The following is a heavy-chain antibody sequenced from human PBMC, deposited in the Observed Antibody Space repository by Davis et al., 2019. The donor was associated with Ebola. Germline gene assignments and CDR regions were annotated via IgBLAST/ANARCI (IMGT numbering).Heavy chain of an antibody. Sequence: LRLSCAVSGGSISSGGYSWSWIRQPPGKALEWLALIYWDDDKRYSPSLRSRLTISKDTSKNQVVLTMTNMDPLDTATYYCAHKAYGSLANWFGPWGQGTLVTVSS. CDR2: IYWDDDK. D-gene: IGHD4-17*01. CDR1: GGSISSGGYS. J-gene: IGHJ5*02. V-gene: IGHV2-5*08. CDR3: AHKAYGSLANWFGP.